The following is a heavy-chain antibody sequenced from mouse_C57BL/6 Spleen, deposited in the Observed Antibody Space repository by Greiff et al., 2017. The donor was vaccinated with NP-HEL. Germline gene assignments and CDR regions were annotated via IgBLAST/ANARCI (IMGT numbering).Heavy chain of an antibody. Sequence: QVQLQQPGAELVMPGASVKLSCKASGYTFTSYWMHWVKQRPGQGLEWIGEIDPSDSYTNYNQKFKGKSTLTVDKSSSTAYMQLSSLTSEDSAVYYCARNDGLPDYWGQGTSVTVSS. V-gene: IGHV1-69*01. CDR2: IDPSDSYT. CDR3: ARNDGLPDY. D-gene: IGHD2-3*01. CDR1: GYTFTSYW. J-gene: IGHJ4*01.